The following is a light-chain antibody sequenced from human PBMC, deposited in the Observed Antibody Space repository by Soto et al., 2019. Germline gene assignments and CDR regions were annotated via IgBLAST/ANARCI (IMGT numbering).Light chain of an antibody. CDR3: QHYGTSGLT. Sequence: IVLRQSPGTLSLSPGEGATLSCRASQSISGRYLAWYQHKSGQAPRLFIYGASKRAAGIPDRFSGTGSATDFTLTISRLEPDDFAVYYCQHYGTSGLTFGGGTKVEIK. CDR1: QSISGRY. V-gene: IGKV3-20*01. J-gene: IGKJ4*01. CDR2: GAS.